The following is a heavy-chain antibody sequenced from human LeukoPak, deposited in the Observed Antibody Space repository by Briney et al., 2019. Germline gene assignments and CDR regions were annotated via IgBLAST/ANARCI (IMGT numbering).Heavy chain of an antibody. CDR1: GFTFSSDG. CDR3: ARSPARYCSSTSCYWDHLQGAFDI. D-gene: IGHD2-2*01. V-gene: IGHV3-33*01. CDR2: IWYDGSNK. Sequence: GGSLRLSCAASGFTFSSDGMHWVRQAPGKGLEWVAVIWYDGSNKYYADSVKGRFTISRDNSKNTLYLQMNSLRAEDTAVYYCARSPARYCSSTSCYWDHLQGAFDIWGQGTMVTVSS. J-gene: IGHJ3*02.